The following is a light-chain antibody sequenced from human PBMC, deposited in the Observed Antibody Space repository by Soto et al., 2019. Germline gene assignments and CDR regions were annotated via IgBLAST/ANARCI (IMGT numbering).Light chain of an antibody. CDR1: NSDVGGNNF. CDR2: EVT. Sequence: QSALTQPPSASGYPGQSVTISCTGTNSDVGGNNFVSWYQQHPGTGPKLIIYEVTKRPSGVPDRFSGSKSGSTASLTVSGLQAEDEADYYCSSYAGSNNRFVFGTGTKLTVL. V-gene: IGLV2-8*01. J-gene: IGLJ1*01. CDR3: SSYAGSNNRFV.